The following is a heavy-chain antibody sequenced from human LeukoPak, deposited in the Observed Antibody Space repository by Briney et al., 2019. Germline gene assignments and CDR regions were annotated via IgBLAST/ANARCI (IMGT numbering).Heavy chain of an antibody. CDR1: GFTFSLYA. Sequence: QPGGSLRLSWAASGFTFSLYAMNWVRQAPGKGLEWVSYINDDSSDIHYAGSVRGRFTISRDGARKTLYLQLSSLRVEDTAVYYCARDTFQPGLIDSWGQGTLVTVSS. J-gene: IGHJ4*02. CDR2: INDDSSDI. V-gene: IGHV3-48*04. CDR3: ARDTFQPGLIDS. D-gene: IGHD2-2*01.